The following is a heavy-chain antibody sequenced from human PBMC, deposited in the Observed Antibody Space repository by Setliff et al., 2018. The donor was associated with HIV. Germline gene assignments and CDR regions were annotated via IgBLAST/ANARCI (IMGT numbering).Heavy chain of an antibody. D-gene: IGHD4-17*01. Sequence: PGGSLRLSCAASGFTFSSYDMHWVRQATGKGLEWVSAIGTIDDTYYSDSVKGRFTISRENAKNSLYLQMNSLRAEDTAVYYCAREIQNCGANHWYCYIDVWGKGTTVTVSS. CDR1: GFTFSSYD. CDR3: AREIQNCGANHWYCYIDV. CDR2: IGTIDDT. V-gene: IGHV3-13*01. J-gene: IGHJ6*03.